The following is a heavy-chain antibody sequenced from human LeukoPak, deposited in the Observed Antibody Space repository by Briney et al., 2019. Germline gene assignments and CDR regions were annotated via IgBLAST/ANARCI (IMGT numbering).Heavy chain of an antibody. J-gene: IGHJ4*02. Sequence: PSETLSLTCAVSGDSISSYYWSWIRQPPGKRLEWIGYIYNVRSTNYNPSLGSRVTMSLDTSKNQFSLKLSSVTAADTAVYYCAGGITRTFDYWGQGSLVTVSS. CDR3: AGGITRTFDY. CDR2: IYNVRST. CDR1: GDSISSYY. V-gene: IGHV4-59*12. D-gene: IGHD3-16*01.